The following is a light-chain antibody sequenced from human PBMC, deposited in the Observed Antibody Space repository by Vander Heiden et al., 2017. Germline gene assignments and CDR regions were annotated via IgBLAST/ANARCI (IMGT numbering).Light chain of an antibody. CDR1: QSISSW. V-gene: IGKV1-5*01. Sequence: DIQMTQSPSTLSASVGDRVTITCRASQSISSWLAWYQQKPGKAPKLLIYDASSWESGVPSRFSGSGSGTEFTLTSSSRQPDDFATYYCQQYNSYWTFGQGTKVEIK. J-gene: IGKJ1*01. CDR2: DAS. CDR3: QQYNSYWT.